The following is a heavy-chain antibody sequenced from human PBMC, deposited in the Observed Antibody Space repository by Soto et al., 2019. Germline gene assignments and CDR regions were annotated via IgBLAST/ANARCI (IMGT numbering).Heavy chain of an antibody. CDR3: ARGGPSDYSSSYVSY. V-gene: IGHV1-69*01. CDR2: IIPIFGTA. Sequence: QVQLVQSGAEVTKPGSSVKVSCKASGGTFSSYAISWVRQAPGQGLEWTGGIIPIFGTANYAHKFQWRVTVTADESTSTAYMELSSLRSEDTAVYCCARGGPSDYSSSYVSYWGQGTLVTASS. CDR1: GGTFSSYA. D-gene: IGHD6-6*01. J-gene: IGHJ4*02.